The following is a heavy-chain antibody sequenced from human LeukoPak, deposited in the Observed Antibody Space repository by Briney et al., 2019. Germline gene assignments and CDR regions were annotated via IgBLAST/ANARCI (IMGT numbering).Heavy chain of an antibody. Sequence: PGRSLRLSCAASGFTFDDYAMHWVRQAPGKGLVWVSRINSDGSSTSYADSVKGRFTISRDNAKNTLYLQMNSLRAEDTAVYYCASPTTSGPYGAFDIWGQGTMVTVSS. CDR2: INSDGSST. J-gene: IGHJ3*02. CDR1: GFTFDDYA. D-gene: IGHD6-19*01. CDR3: ASPTTSGPYGAFDI. V-gene: IGHV3-74*01.